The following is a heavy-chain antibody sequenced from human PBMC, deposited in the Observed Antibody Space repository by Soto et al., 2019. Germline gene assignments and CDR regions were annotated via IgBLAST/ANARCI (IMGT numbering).Heavy chain of an antibody. V-gene: IGHV3-15*01. J-gene: IGHJ4*02. CDR3: AAGTGKTDFDY. CDR1: GFTFSSYA. Sequence: GGSLRLSCAASGFTFSSYAMSWVRQAPGKGLEWVGRVISKTDGGATDYAAPVKGRFTISRDDSQSTLFLQMNSLKTEDTAVYYCAAGTGKTDFDYWGPGTLVTVSS. CDR2: VISKTDGGAT. D-gene: IGHD2-21*02.